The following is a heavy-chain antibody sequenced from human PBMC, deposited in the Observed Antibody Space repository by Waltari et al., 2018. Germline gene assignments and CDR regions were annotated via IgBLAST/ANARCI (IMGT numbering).Heavy chain of an antibody. D-gene: IGHD5-12*01. CDR2: ISSDGSYV. CDR1: GFTFSRHS. CDR3: ARVSAEMAFDQ. V-gene: IGHV3-21*01. Sequence: EVQLVESGGGLVKPGGSVRLSCVASGFTFSRHSMNWFRQAPGKGLEWVSSISSDGSYVYYGDSAKGRFTISRDNAKNSLYLEVSSLRVDDTAVYSCARVSAEMAFDQWGQGTLVTVSS. J-gene: IGHJ4*02.